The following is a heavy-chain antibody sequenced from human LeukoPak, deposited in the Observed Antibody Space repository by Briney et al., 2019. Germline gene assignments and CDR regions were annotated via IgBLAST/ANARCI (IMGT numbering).Heavy chain of an antibody. CDR2: ISGSGGST. Sequence: GGSLRLSCAASGFTFNSYAMSWVRQAPGKGLEWVSTISGSGGSTSYSDSVKGRFTISRDNSKNTLYLQMNSLRVEDTAVYYCAKHYYDNSAHMPWGYWGQGTLVTVSS. CDR1: GFTFNSYA. D-gene: IGHD3-22*01. V-gene: IGHV3-23*01. J-gene: IGHJ4*02. CDR3: AKHYYDNSAHMPWGY.